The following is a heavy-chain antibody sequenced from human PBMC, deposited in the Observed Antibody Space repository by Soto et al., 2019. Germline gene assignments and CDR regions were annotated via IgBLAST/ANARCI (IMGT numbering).Heavy chain of an antibody. CDR2: ISAYNGNT. V-gene: IGHV1-18*01. CDR1: GYTFTSYG. J-gene: IGHJ5*02. D-gene: IGHD3-10*01. Sequence: QVQLVQSGAEVKKPGASVKVSCKASGYTFTSYGISWVRQAPGQGLEWMGWISAYNGNTNYAQKLQGRVTMTTDTXTXXAYMELRSLRSDDTAVYYCARAYYGSGSYPNWFDPWGQGTLVTVSS. CDR3: ARAYYGSGSYPNWFDP.